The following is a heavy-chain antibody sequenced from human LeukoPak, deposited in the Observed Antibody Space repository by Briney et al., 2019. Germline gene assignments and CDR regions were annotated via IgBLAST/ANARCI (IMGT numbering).Heavy chain of an antibody. Sequence: GGSLRLSCAASGFTFSSYAMSWVRQAPGKGLEWVSAISGSGGSTYYADSVKGRFTISRDNSKNTLYLQMNSLRAEDTAVYYCAKLNFDDILTGYFDYWGQGTLVTVSS. D-gene: IGHD3-9*01. CDR1: GFTFSSYA. J-gene: IGHJ4*02. V-gene: IGHV3-23*01. CDR2: ISGSGGST. CDR3: AKLNFDDILTGYFDY.